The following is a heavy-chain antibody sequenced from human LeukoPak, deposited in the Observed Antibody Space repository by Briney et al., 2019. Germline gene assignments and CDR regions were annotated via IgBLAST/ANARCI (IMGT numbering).Heavy chain of an antibody. Sequence: SETLSLTCAVYGGSFSGYYWSWIRQPPGKGLEWIGEINHSGSTNYNPSLKSRVTISVDTSKYQFSLKLSSVTAADTAVYYCARGLLWFRERTSYFDYWGQGTLVTVSS. V-gene: IGHV4-34*01. J-gene: IGHJ4*02. CDR3: ARGLLWFRERTSYFDY. CDR1: GGSFSGYY. D-gene: IGHD3-10*01. CDR2: INHSGST.